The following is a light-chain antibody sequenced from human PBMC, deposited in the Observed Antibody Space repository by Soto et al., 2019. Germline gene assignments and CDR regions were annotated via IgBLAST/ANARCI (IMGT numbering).Light chain of an antibody. CDR1: SSNIGNNY. CDR3: GTWDSSLSVWV. J-gene: IGLJ3*02. V-gene: IGLV1-51*02. Sequence: QSVLTQPPSVSAAPGQKVTISCSGSSSNIGNNYVSWYQQLPGTAPKLLIYENNKRPSGIPVRFSGSKSGTSATLGITGLQTGDEADYYCGTWDSSLSVWVFGGGTKLTVL. CDR2: ENN.